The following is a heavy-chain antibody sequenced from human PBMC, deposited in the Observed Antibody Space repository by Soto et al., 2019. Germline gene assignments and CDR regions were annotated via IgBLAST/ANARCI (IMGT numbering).Heavy chain of an antibody. CDR3: GREGRIAGIDY. J-gene: IGHJ4*02. Sequence: QVQLVQSGAEVKKPGSSVRVSCSASGDTFKNSAITWVRQAPGQGLEWMGEITPMGGVTKYAQKFEDRLTISADASTTTINMELRSLDSDDTAVYFFGREGRIAGIDYWGQGTLVTVSS. V-gene: IGHV1-69*01. D-gene: IGHD1-26*01. CDR1: GDTFKNSA. CDR2: ITPMGGVT.